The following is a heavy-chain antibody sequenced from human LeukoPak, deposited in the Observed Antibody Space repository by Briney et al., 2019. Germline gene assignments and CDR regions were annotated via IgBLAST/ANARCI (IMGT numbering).Heavy chain of an antibody. Sequence: SETLSLTCTVSGGSISSYYLSWIRQPPGKGLEWISDIYYSGSTNYNPSLKSRVTISVDTSKNQFSLKLSSVTAADTAVYYCARADSSSWYEDYYYYYMDVWGKGTTVTVSS. CDR2: IYYSGST. V-gene: IGHV4-59*01. J-gene: IGHJ6*03. CDR1: GGSISSYY. D-gene: IGHD6-13*01. CDR3: ARADSSSWYEDYYYYYMDV.